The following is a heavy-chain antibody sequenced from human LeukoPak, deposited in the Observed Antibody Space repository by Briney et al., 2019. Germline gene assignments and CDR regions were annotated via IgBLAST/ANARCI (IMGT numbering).Heavy chain of an antibody. CDR2: LYYSGST. CDR1: GGSISSYY. V-gene: IGHV4-59*01. CDR3: ARDGKTYYDILTGYYPGY. D-gene: IGHD3-9*01. J-gene: IGHJ4*02. Sequence: PSETLSLTCTVSGGSISSYYWSWIRQPPGKGLEWIGYLYYSGSTNYNPSLKSRVTISVDTSKNQFSLKLSSVIAADTAVYYCARDGKTYYDILTGYYPGYWGQGTLVTVSS.